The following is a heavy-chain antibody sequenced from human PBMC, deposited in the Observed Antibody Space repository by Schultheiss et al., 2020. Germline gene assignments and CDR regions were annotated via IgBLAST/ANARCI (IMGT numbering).Heavy chain of an antibody. V-gene: IGHV4-59*08. J-gene: IGHJ5*02. CDR3: ARTSGIEKWFDP. Sequence: SETLSLTCTVSGGSIRSNYWSWIRQPPGKGLEWIGYIYDSGSTNYNPSLQSRVTILVDTSKNEFSLKLRSVTAADTALYYCARTSGIEKWFDPWGQGTLVTVSS. CDR1: GGSIRSNY. CDR2: IYDSGST.